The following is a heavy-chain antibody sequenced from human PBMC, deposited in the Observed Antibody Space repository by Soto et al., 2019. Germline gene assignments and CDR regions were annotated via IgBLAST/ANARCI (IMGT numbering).Heavy chain of an antibody. Sequence: PSETLSLTCAVSGGSISSANWWTWVRQPPGKGLEWIGEIYHGGSTSYNPSLKSRVTLSLDKFKNHFSLNLTSVTAADTAVYYRARLSFSYGVDVWGQGTTVTVSS. J-gene: IGHJ6*02. CDR2: IYHGGST. V-gene: IGHV4-4*02. CDR1: GGSISSANW. CDR3: ARLSFSYGVDV.